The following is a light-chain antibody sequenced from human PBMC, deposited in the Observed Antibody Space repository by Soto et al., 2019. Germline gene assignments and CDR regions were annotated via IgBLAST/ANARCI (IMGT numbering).Light chain of an antibody. J-gene: IGLJ3*02. CDR2: EVS. CDR1: SSDVGRYTF. V-gene: IGLV2-14*01. CDR3: SSYATSNTVL. Sequence: QSALTQPASVSGSPGQSITISCTGSSSDVGRYTFVSWYQQHPGKAPKLMIYEVSNRPSGVSNRFSGSKSANTASLTISGLQAEEAAEYYCSSYATSNTVLFGGGTTLTVL.